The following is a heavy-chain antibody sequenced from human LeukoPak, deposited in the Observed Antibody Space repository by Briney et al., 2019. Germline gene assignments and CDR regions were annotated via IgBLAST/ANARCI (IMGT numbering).Heavy chain of an antibody. Sequence: SETLSLTCTVSGVSISSYYWTGIRQPPGKGLEWIGYIYYSGNTNYNPSLKSRVTISVDTSKNQFSLKLSSVTAADTAVYYCARDRFGKPPDYWGQGTLVTVSS. D-gene: IGHD3-10*01. CDR3: ARDRFGKPPDY. CDR1: GVSISSYY. J-gene: IGHJ4*02. CDR2: IYYSGNT. V-gene: IGHV4-59*01.